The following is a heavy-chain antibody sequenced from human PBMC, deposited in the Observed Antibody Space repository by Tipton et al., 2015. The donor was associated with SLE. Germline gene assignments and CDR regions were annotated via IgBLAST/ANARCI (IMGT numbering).Heavy chain of an antibody. J-gene: IGHJ4*02. V-gene: IGHV3-7*03. D-gene: IGHD1-1*01. CDR3: AREGDSNDGGYFGD. CDR2: IKQDGSES. CDR1: GFKISDFW. Sequence: SLRLSCAASGFKISDFWMSWVRQAPGKGLEWVANIKQDGSESHYVDSVKGRFAISRDNAKNSLCLQINSLRAEDTAVYYCAREGDSNDGGYFGDWGQGTLVTVSS.